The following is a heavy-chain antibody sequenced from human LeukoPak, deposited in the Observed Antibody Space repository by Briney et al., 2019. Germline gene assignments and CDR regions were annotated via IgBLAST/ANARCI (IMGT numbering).Heavy chain of an antibody. Sequence: SETLSLTCTVSGGSISSSSYYWGWIRQPPGKGLEWIGSIYYSGSTYYNPSLKSRVTISVDTSKNQFSLKLSSVTAADTAVYYCARATYYDYVWGSYRYFDYWGQGTLVTVSS. D-gene: IGHD3-16*02. J-gene: IGHJ4*02. CDR1: GGSISSSSYY. CDR2: IYYSGST. CDR3: ARATYYDYVWGSYRYFDY. V-gene: IGHV4-39*07.